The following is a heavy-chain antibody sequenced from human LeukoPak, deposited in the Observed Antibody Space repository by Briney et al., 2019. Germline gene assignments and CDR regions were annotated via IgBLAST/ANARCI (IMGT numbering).Heavy chain of an antibody. CDR2: IYHSAST. CDR1: GYSVSSGFF. V-gene: IGHV4-38-2*02. Sequence: SETLSLTCAVSGYSVSSGFFWGWIRQPPGKGLEWIGSIYHSASTYYNPSLKSRVTISLDTSKNQFSLRLSSVTAADTAVYYCARDSSGWFDDAFDIWGQGTMVAVSS. J-gene: IGHJ3*02. D-gene: IGHD6-19*01. CDR3: ARDSSGWFDDAFDI.